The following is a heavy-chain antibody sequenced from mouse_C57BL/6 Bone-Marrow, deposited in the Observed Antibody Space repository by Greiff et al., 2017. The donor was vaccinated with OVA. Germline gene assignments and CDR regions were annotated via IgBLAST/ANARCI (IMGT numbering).Heavy chain of an antibody. CDR1: GYTFTSYW. CDR3: AREEGSPWFAY. J-gene: IGHJ3*01. Sequence: QVQLQQPGAELVMPGASVKLSCKASGYTFTSYWMHWVKQRPGQGLEWIGEIDPSDSYTNYNQKFKGKSTLTVDKSSSTAYMQLSSLTSEDSAVYYCAREEGSPWFAYWGQGTLVTVSA. V-gene: IGHV1-69*01. CDR2: IDPSDSYT.